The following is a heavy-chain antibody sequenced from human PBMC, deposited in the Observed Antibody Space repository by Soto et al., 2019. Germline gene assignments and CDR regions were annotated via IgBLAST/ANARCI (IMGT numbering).Heavy chain of an antibody. D-gene: IGHD1-26*01. CDR2: ISYDGSNK. CDR1: GFTFSSYG. CDR3: AKKKSGSYSFDY. V-gene: IGHV3-30*18. Sequence: GGSLRLSCAASGFTFSSYGMQWVRQAPGKGLEWVALISYDGSNKYYADSVKGRFTISRDNSKNTLYLQMNSLRAEDTAMYYCAKKKSGSYSFDYWGQGTLVTVSS. J-gene: IGHJ4*02.